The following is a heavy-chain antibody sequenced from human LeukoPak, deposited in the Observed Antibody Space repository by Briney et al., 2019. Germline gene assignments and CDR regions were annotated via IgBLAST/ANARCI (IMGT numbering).Heavy chain of an antibody. CDR2: INSDGKIT. CDR3: ARGRGSSSEDY. V-gene: IGHV3-74*01. Sequence: PGGSLRLSCAASGFTFSSYWMHWVRQAPGKGLVWFSRINSDGKITTYADSVEGRVTISRDNAKNTLYLQMNSLRAEDTAVYYCARGRGSSSEDYWGQGTLVTVSS. J-gene: IGHJ4*02. CDR1: GFTFSSYW. D-gene: IGHD6-6*01.